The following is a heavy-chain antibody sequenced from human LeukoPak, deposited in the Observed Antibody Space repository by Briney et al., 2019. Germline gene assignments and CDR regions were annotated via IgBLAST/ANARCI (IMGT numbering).Heavy chain of an antibody. CDR1: GGFISTYY. J-gene: IGHJ4*02. V-gene: IGHV4-59*12. CDR3: ARVMGRGYYYDSSGYY. CDR2: IYYSGST. D-gene: IGHD3-22*01. Sequence: SETLSLTCTVSGGFISTYYWSWIRQPPGKGLEWIGSIYYSGSTYYNPSLKSRVTISVDTSKNQFSLKLSSVTAADTAVYYCARVMGRGYYYDSSGYYWGQGTLVTVSS.